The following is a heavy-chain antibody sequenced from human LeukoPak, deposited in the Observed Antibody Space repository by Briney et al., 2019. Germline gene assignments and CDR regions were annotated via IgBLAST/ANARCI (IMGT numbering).Heavy chain of an antibody. CDR3: ARERGGYYYYGMDV. D-gene: IGHD3-10*01. CDR2: IKQDGSEK. J-gene: IGHJ6*02. Sequence: PGGSLRLSCATSGFTFSSYWMSWVRQAPGKGLERVANIKQDGSEKYYVDSVKGRFTISRDNAKTSLYLQMNSLRAEDTAVYYCARERGGYYYYGMDVWGQGTTVTVSS. V-gene: IGHV3-7*01. CDR1: GFTFSSYW.